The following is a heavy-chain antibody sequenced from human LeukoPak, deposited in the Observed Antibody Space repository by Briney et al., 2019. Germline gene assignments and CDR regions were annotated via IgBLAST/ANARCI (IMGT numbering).Heavy chain of an antibody. CDR2: ISGSGGST. V-gene: IGHV3-23*01. CDR1: GFSFDNYS. J-gene: IGHJ4*02. CDR3: AKVGQWLANTHFDY. Sequence: GGSLRLSCVTSGFSFDNYSMSWVRQAPGKGLEWVSAISGSGGSTYYADSVKGRFTISRDNSKNTLYLQMNSLRAEDTAVYYCAKVGQWLANTHFDYWGQGTLVTVSS. D-gene: IGHD6-19*01.